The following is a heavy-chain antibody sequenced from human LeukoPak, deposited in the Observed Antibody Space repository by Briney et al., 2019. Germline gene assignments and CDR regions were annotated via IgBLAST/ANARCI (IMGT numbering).Heavy chain of an antibody. V-gene: IGHV1-8*01. CDR3: ARGRAYYYDSSGLC. Sequence: GASVKVSCKASGYTFTGYDINWVRQATGQGLEWMGWMNPNSGNTGYAQKFQGRVTMTRNTSISTAYMELSSLRSEDTAVYYCARGRAYYYDSSGLCWGQGTLVTVSS. CDR2: MNPNSGNT. CDR1: GYTFTGYD. D-gene: IGHD3-22*01. J-gene: IGHJ4*02.